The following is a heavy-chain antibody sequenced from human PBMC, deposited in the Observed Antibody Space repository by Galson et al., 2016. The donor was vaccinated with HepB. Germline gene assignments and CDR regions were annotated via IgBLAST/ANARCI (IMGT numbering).Heavy chain of an antibody. Sequence: PALVKPTQTLTLTCTFSRFALTSTGVGVGWIRQPPGKALEWLALIYWDDDKRYSPSLKSRVTIAKDSSGTQVVLKVTNMDPVDTGTYYCAHLREESGVFDFWGQGTLVTVSS. CDR2: IYWDDDK. CDR1: RFALTSTGVG. V-gene: IGHV2-5*02. J-gene: IGHJ4*02. CDR3: AHLREESGVFDF. D-gene: IGHD1-26*01.